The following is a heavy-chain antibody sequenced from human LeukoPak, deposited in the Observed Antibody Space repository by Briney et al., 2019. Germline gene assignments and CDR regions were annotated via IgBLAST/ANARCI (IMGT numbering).Heavy chain of an antibody. Sequence: SETLSLTCTVSGGSISSGDYYWSWIRQPPGKGLEWIGSIYHSGSTYYNPSLKSRVTISVDTSKNQFSLKLSSVTAADTAVYYCARHLGYCSSTSCHSAFDIWGQGTMVTVSS. CDR2: IYHSGST. CDR3: ARHLGYCSSTSCHSAFDI. D-gene: IGHD2-2*01. CDR1: GGSISSGDYY. V-gene: IGHV4-39*01. J-gene: IGHJ3*02.